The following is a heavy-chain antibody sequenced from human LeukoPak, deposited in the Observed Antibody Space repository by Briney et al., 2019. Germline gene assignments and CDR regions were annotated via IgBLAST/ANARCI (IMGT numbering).Heavy chain of an antibody. CDR1: GFTFSSYA. V-gene: IGHV3-23*01. CDR2: ISGSGGST. Sequence: PGGSLRLSCAASGFTFSSYAMSWVRQAPGKGLEWVSAISGSGGSTYYADSVKGRFTISRDNSKNTLYLQMNSLRAEDTAVYYCAKFGRPSGYRSAFDYWGQGTLVTVSS. CDR3: AKFGRPSGYRSAFDY. D-gene: IGHD5-12*01. J-gene: IGHJ4*02.